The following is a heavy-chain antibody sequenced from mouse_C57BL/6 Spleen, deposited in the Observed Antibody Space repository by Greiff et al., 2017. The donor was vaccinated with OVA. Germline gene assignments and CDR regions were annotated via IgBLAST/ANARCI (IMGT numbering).Heavy chain of an antibody. J-gene: IGHJ2*01. D-gene: IGHD1-1*01. CDR3: ARHYYGSSPYYFDY. Sequence: QVQLKQSGAELARPGASVTLSCKASGYTFTSYGISWVKQRTGQGLEWIGEIYPRSGNTYYNEKFKGKATLTADKSSSTAYMELRSLTSEDSAVYFCARHYYGSSPYYFDYWGQGTTLTVSS. CDR2: IYPRSGNT. CDR1: GYTFTSYG. V-gene: IGHV1-81*01.